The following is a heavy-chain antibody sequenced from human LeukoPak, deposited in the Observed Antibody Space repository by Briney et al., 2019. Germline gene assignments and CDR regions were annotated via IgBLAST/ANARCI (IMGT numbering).Heavy chain of an antibody. J-gene: IGHJ4*02. CDR1: GFTFSSYW. CDR3: AKVLEWLHDDY. D-gene: IGHD3-3*01. Sequence: GSLRLSCAASGFTFSSYWMHWVRQAPGKGLVWVSRINSDGSSTSYADSVKGRFTISRDNSKNTLYLQMNSLRAEDTAVYYCAKVLEWLHDDYWGQGTLVTVSS. CDR2: INSDGSST. V-gene: IGHV3-74*01.